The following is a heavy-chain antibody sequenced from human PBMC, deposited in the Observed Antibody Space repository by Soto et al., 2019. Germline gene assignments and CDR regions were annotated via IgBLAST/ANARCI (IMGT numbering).Heavy chain of an antibody. CDR3: AKGLLDFYYDGMDV. D-gene: IGHD2-15*01. CDR1: GDTVFSNGAA. Sequence: SQTLSLTCAISGDTVFSNGAAWNWIRQSPSRGLEWLGRTYFRSKWSNDYALSVKSRISINPDTFKNQFSLQLNSVTPEYTAVYYCAKGLLDFYYDGMDVWGQGTTVTVSS. J-gene: IGHJ6*02. CDR2: TYFRSKWSN. V-gene: IGHV6-1*01.